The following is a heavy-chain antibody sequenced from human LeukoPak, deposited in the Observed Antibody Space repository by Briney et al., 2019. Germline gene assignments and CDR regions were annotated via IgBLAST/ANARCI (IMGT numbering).Heavy chain of an antibody. V-gene: IGHV3-74*01. CDR3: ARDAVGTPPNDY. D-gene: IGHD4-23*01. J-gene: IGHJ4*02. Sequence: GGSLRLSCAASGFTFSSYWMHWVRQAPGKGLVWVSRINSSGSCTCYADSVKGRFTISRDNAKNTLYLQMNSLRAEDTAVYYCARDAVGTPPNDYWGQGTLVTVSS. CDR2: INSSGSCT. CDR1: GFTFSSYW.